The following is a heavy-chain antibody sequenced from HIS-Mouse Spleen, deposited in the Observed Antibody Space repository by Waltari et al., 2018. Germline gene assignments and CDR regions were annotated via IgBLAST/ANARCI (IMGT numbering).Heavy chain of an antibody. CDR3: ARGNYYGSGSRHPADY. CDR1: GGSFSGYY. D-gene: IGHD3-10*01. J-gene: IGHJ4*02. V-gene: IGHV4-34*01. CDR2: INHSGST. Sequence: QVQLQQWGAGLLKPSETLSLTCAVYGGSFSGYYWSWIRQPPGKGLEWIGEINHSGSTNYNPSLKSRVTISVDTSKNQFSLKLSSVTAADTAVYYCARGNYYGSGSRHPADYWGQGTLVTVSS.